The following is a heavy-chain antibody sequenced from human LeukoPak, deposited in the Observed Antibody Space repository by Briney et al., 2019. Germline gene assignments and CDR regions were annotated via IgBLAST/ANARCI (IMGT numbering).Heavy chain of an antibody. Sequence: SETLSLTCTVSGGFSSNYYWSWIRQPAGKGLEWIGRIYTSGSTNYNPSLKSRVTMSVDTSKNQFSLKLSSVTAADTAVYYCARDRYYYDSSGYYYYFDYWGQGTLVTVSS. CDR3: ARDRYYYDSSGYYYYFDY. V-gene: IGHV4-4*07. CDR2: IYTSGST. J-gene: IGHJ4*02. D-gene: IGHD3-22*01. CDR1: GGFSSNYY.